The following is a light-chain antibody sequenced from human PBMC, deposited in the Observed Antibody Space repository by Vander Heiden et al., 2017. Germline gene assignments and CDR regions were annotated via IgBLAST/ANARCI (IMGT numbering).Light chain of an antibody. Sequence: QSVLTQPPSASGTPGQRVTISCSGRTSSIGGNYLYGYQQPPGTAPKHLIHRNSQRPSGVPDRFSGSKSGTSASLAISGLRSEDEADYYCAAWDDSLSGPVFGGGTKLTVL. CDR2: RNS. CDR1: TSSIGGNY. CDR3: AAWDDSLSGPV. J-gene: IGLJ2*01. V-gene: IGLV1-47*01.